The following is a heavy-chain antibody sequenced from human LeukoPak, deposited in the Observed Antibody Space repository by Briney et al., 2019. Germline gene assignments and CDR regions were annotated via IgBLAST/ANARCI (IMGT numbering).Heavy chain of an antibody. J-gene: IGHJ6*02. CDR3: ARIKVVRLYGMDV. CDR1: GGSFSGYY. CDR2: INHSGST. V-gene: IGHV4-34*01. D-gene: IGHD2-15*01. Sequence: SETLSHTCAVYGGSFSGYYWSWIRQPPGKGLEWIGEINHSGSTNYNPSLKSRVTISVDTSKNQFSLKLSSVTAADTAVYYCARIKVVRLYGMDVWGQGTTVTVSS.